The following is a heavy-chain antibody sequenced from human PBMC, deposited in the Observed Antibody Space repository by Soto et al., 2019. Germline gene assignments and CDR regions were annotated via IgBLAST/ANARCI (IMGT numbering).Heavy chain of an antibody. J-gene: IGHJ6*02. CDR2: IIPIFGTA. V-gene: IGHV1-69*13. Sequence: ASVKVSCKASGGTFSSYAISWVRQAPGQGLEWMGGIIPIFGTANYAQKFQGRVTITADESTSTACMELSSLRSEDTAVYYCARDKSWYSNQSYYYYGMDVWGQGTTVTVSS. D-gene: IGHD4-4*01. CDR3: ARDKSWYSNQSYYYYGMDV. CDR1: GGTFSSYA.